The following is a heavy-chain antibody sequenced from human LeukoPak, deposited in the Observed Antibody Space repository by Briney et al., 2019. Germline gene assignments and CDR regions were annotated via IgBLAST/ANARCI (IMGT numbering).Heavy chain of an antibody. J-gene: IGHJ6*02. CDR2: IYYSGST. CDR3: ARDNQGFGSGIHINPLMATRYGMDV. D-gene: IGHD3-10*01. Sequence: PSETLSLTCPVSGGSISSYYWSWIRQPPGKGLEWVGYIYYSGSTNYNPSLKSRVTISVDTSKNQFSLKLNSVTAADTAVYYCARDNQGFGSGIHINPLMATRYGMDVWGQGTTVTVSS. V-gene: IGHV4-59*01. CDR1: GGSISSYY.